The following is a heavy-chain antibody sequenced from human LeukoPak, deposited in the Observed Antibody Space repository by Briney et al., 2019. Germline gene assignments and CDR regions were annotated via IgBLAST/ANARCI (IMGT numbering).Heavy chain of an antibody. Sequence: GASVKVSCKASGYTFTGYYMHWVRQAPGRGLEWMGWINPNSGDTNYAQKFQGRVTMTRDTSISTVYMELSSLRSDDTAVYYCARRIAAAGNIFQHWGQGTLVTVSS. V-gene: IGHV1-2*02. CDR2: INPNSGDT. CDR3: ARRIAAAGNIFQH. D-gene: IGHD6-25*01. J-gene: IGHJ1*01. CDR1: GYTFTGYY.